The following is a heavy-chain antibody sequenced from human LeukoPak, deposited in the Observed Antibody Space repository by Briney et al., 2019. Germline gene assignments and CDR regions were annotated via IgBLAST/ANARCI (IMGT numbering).Heavy chain of an antibody. V-gene: IGHV1-69*13. J-gene: IGHJ3*02. D-gene: IGHD3-22*01. Sequence: SVKVSCKASGGTFSSYIITWVRQAPGQGLEWMGRIIPMFGTPNYAQKFQDRVTITADESARTAYMELSSLRSEDTAVYYCATGHSSGYDIWGQGTMVTVSS. CDR1: GGTFSSYI. CDR2: IIPMFGTP. CDR3: ATGHSSGYDI.